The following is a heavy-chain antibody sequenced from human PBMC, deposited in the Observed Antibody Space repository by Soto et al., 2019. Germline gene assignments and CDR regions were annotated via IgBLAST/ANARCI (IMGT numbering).Heavy chain of an antibody. J-gene: IGHJ4*02. CDR1: GGTFSSYA. V-gene: IGHV1-69*01. CDR3: ARAWIGYSGYDTLFDY. Sequence: QVQLVQSGAEVQKPGSSVKVSCKASGGTFSSYAISWVRQAPGQGLEWMGGIIPIFGTANYAQTFQGRVTITADESTSTAYMELSSLRSEDTAVYYCARAWIGYSGYDTLFDYWGQGTLVTVSS. CDR2: IIPIFGTA. D-gene: IGHD5-12*01.